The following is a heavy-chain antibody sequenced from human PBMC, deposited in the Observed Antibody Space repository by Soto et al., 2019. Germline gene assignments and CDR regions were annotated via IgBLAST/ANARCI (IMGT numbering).Heavy chain of an antibody. Sequence: SETLSLTCSVSGDSISNLDYFWAWIRQPPGQALEYIGYIYKSATTYYNPSFESRVAISVDTSKSQFSLNVTSVTAADTAVYFCARGRYCLTGRCFPNWFDSWGQGALVTVS. CDR3: ARGRYCLTGRCFPNWFDS. J-gene: IGHJ5*01. D-gene: IGHD7-27*01. V-gene: IGHV4-30-4*01. CDR2: IYKSATT. CDR1: GDSISNLDYF.